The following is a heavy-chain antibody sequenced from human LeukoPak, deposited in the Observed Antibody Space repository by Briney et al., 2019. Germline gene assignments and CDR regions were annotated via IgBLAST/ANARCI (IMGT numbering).Heavy chain of an antibody. Sequence: SETLSLTCTVSGGSIRSYYWSWIRQPPGKGLEWIGYIHYSGGTNYTPSLKSRVTISVDTSKNQFSLKLSSVTAADTAVYYCAGNRYYFDYWGQGTLVTVSS. J-gene: IGHJ4*02. CDR2: IHYSGGT. V-gene: IGHV4-59*01. CDR3: AGNRYYFDY. CDR1: GGSIRSYY.